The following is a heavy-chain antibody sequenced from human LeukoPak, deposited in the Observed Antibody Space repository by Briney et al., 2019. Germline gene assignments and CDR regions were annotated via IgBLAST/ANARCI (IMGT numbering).Heavy chain of an antibody. CDR1: SGSISSYY. J-gene: IGHJ4*02. V-gene: IGHV4-59*01. CDR2: IYYRVTS. D-gene: IGHD3-10*01. Sequence: SETLSLTCTVSSGSISSYYWSWIRQPAGKGLEWIGYIYYRVTSDYNPSLKSRVTMSVDMSTRQISLKLSSVTAADTAVYYCARAVGGDGSGSLWGPGTLVTVSS. CDR3: ARAVGGDGSGSL.